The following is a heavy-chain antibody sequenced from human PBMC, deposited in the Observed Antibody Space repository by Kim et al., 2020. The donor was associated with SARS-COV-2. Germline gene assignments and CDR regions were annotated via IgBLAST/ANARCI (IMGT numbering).Heavy chain of an antibody. J-gene: IGHJ6*02. CDR3: ARQGYDILTGWYYGMDV. CDR1: GYSFTSYW. V-gene: IGHV5-51*01. D-gene: IGHD3-9*01. Sequence: GESLKISCKGSGYSFTSYWIGWVRQMPGKGLEWMGIIYPGDSDTRYSPSFQGQVTISADKSISTAYLQWSSLKASDTAMYYCARQGYDILTGWYYGMDVWGQGTTVTVSS. CDR2: IYPGDSDT.